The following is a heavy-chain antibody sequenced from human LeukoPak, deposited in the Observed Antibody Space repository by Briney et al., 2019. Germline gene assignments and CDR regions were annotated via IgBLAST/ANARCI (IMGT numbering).Heavy chain of an antibody. D-gene: IGHD6-13*01. CDR3: ASLFGSSSWYGRGAFDI. CDR1: GGSISSGSYY. V-gene: IGHV4-61*02. J-gene: IGHJ3*02. CDR2: IYTSGST. Sequence: PSQTLSLTCTVSGGSISSGSYYWSWIRQPAGKGLEWIGRIYTSGSTNYNPSLKSRVTISVDTSKNQFSLKLSSVTAADTAVYYCASLFGSSSWYGRGAFDIWGQGTMVTVSS.